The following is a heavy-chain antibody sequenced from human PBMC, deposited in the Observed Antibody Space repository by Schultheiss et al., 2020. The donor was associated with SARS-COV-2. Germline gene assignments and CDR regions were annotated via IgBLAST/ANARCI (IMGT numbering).Heavy chain of an antibody. CDR1: GGSISSSSYY. D-gene: IGHD3-3*01. J-gene: IGHJ5*02. CDR3: ARHGARYDFWSGYPRGLNWFDP. CDR2: IFYSGST. Sequence: QTLSLTCTVSGGSISSSSYYWGWIRQPPGKGLEWIETIFYSGSTYYNPSLKSRVTISVDTSKNQFSLKLSSVTAADTAVYYCARHGARYDFWSGYPRGLNWFDPWGQGTLVTVSS. V-gene: IGHV4-39*01.